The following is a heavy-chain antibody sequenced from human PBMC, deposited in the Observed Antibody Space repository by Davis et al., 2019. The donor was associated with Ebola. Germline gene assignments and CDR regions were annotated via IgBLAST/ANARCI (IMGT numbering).Heavy chain of an antibody. V-gene: IGHV4-34*01. CDR1: TGSFSGFS. CDR2: INHSGST. Sequence: SETLSLTCAVYTGSFSGFSWSWIRQPPGTGLEWIGDINHSGSTNYNPSLKSRLTISVDTSKNQFSLRLNSLTAADTAVYYCARGGCSSASCYQWAFDLWGRGTLVTVSS. D-gene: IGHD2-2*01. J-gene: IGHJ2*01. CDR3: ARGGCSSASCYQWAFDL.